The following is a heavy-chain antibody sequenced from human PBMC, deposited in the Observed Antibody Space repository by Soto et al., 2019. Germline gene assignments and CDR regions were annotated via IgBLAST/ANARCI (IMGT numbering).Heavy chain of an antibody. CDR3: AREGGSGNYRDYAMDV. CDR2: IIPIFGTA. V-gene: IGHV1-69*12. D-gene: IGHD3-10*01. Sequence: QVQLVQSGAEVKKPGSSVKVSCKASGGTFSSYAISWVRQAPGQGLEWMGGIIPIFGTANYAQKFQGRVTITADESTSXANMELSSLRSEDTAVYYCAREGGSGNYRDYAMDVWGQGTTVTVSS. CDR1: GGTFSSYA. J-gene: IGHJ6*02.